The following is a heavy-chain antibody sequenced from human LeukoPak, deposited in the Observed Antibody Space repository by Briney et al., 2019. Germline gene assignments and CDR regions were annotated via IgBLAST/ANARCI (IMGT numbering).Heavy chain of an antibody. CDR1: GYSISSGYY. Sequence: PSETLSLTCTVSGYSISSGYYWGWIRQPPGKGLEWIGSIYHSGSTYYNPSLKSRVTISVDTSKNQLSLKLRSVTAVDTALYYCVREMYYYVSHSEEYQYYMDVWGKGTTVTVSS. D-gene: IGHD3-10*01. CDR2: IYHSGST. CDR3: VREMYYYVSHSEEYQYYMDV. V-gene: IGHV4-38-2*02. J-gene: IGHJ6*03.